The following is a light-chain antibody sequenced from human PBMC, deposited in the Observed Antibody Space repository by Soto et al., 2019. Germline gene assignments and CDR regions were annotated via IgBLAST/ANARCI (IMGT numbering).Light chain of an antibody. CDR1: QGIGVR. Sequence: IQMTQSPSSLSASIGDRVTITCRASQGIGVRLAWFQQKPGKAPQYLIQSASTLASGVPSRFSGSGSGTDSILTINNLQPEDVATYYCLQVNSFPRTFGQGTKVDIK. CDR2: SAS. V-gene: IGKV1-12*01. CDR3: LQVNSFPRT. J-gene: IGKJ1*01.